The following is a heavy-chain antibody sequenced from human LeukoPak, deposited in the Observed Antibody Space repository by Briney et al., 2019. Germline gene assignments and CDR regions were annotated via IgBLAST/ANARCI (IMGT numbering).Heavy chain of an antibody. CDR3: AREVPDDYDFWSGYRVHYFDY. V-gene: IGHV4-30-2*01. Sequence: SQTLSLTCAVSGGSISSGGYSWSWIRQPPGKGLEWIGYIYHSGSTYYNPSLKSRVTISVDRSKDQFSLKLSSVNAADTAVYYCAREVPDDYDFWSGYRVHYFDYWGQGTLVTVSS. CDR1: GGSISSGGYS. CDR2: IYHSGST. J-gene: IGHJ4*02. D-gene: IGHD3-3*01.